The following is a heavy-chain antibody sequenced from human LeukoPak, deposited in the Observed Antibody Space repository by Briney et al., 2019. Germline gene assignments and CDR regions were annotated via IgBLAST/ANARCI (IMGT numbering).Heavy chain of an antibody. D-gene: IGHD6-13*01. Sequence: SETLSLTCAVSGGSVSSGSYYWSWIRQPPGKGLEWIGYIYYSGSTNYNPSLKSRVTISVDTSKNQFSLKLSSVTAADTAVYYCARDSSSWYEGYYFDYWGQGTLVTVSS. CDR2: IYYSGST. CDR1: GGSVSSGSYY. J-gene: IGHJ4*02. CDR3: ARDSSSWYEGYYFDY. V-gene: IGHV4-61*01.